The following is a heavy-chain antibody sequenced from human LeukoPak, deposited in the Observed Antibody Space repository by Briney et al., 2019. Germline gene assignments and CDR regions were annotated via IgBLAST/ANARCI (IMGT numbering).Heavy chain of an antibody. V-gene: IGHV1-69*04. CDR2: IIPILGIA. J-gene: IGHJ5*02. CDR1: GGTFSSYA. CDR3: ARSWGGSIPTNSFLDP. Sequence: AASVKVSCKASGGTFSSYAISWVRQAPGQGLEWMGRIIPILGIANYAQKFQGRVTITADKSTSTAYTELSSLRSEDTAVYYCARSWGGSIPTNSFLDPWGQGTLVTVSS. D-gene: IGHD2/OR15-2a*01.